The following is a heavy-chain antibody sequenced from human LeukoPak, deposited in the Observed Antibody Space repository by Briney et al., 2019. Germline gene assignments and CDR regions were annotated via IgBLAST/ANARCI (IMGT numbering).Heavy chain of an antibody. CDR1: GFSFGNYW. D-gene: IGHD2-8*01. V-gene: IGHV3-74*01. Sequence: PGGSLRLSCAASGFSFGNYWMHWVRQAPGKGPVWVARINSDGSNTNYADSVKGRFTISRDNAKNMLYLQMNSLRAEDTAVYYCAPNWFDPWGQGTLVTVSS. J-gene: IGHJ5*02. CDR2: INSDGSNT. CDR3: APNWFDP.